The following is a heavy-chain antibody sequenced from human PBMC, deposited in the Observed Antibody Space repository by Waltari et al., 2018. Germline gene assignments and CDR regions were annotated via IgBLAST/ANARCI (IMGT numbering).Heavy chain of an antibody. CDR3: ARVGSTGYSSGWYMGYYYYYGMDV. V-gene: IGHV3-21*01. CDR2: ISSSSSYI. CDR1: GFTFSSYS. Sequence: EVQLVESGGGLVKPGGSLRLSCAASGFTFSSYSINWVRQAPGKGLEWVSSISSSSSYIYYADSVKGRFTISRDNAKNSLYLQMNSRRAEDTAVYYCARVGSTGYSSGWYMGYYYYYGMDVWGQGTTVTVSS. J-gene: IGHJ6*02. D-gene: IGHD6-19*01.